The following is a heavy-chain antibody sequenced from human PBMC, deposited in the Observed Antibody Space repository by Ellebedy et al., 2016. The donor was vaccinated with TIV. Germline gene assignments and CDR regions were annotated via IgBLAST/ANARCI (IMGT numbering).Heavy chain of an antibody. CDR2: IYSDGSTT. Sequence: GESLKISCKGSGYSFTSYWIGWVRQVPRKGLEWMGIIYSDGSTTQYTPSFQGQVTISADKSISTAYLQWSSLKASDTAMYYCAISDTRCYWGQGTLVTVSS. D-gene: IGHD2-2*01. J-gene: IGHJ4*02. CDR1: GYSFTSYW. CDR3: AISDTRCY. V-gene: IGHV5-51*01.